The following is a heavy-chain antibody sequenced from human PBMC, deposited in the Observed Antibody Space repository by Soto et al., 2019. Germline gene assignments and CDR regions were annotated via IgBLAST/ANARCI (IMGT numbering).Heavy chain of an antibody. V-gene: IGHV3-48*03. CDR3: ARDGLAASYYYYYGMDV. D-gene: IGHD6-25*01. Sequence: GGSLRLSCAASGFTFSSYEMNWVRQAPGKGLEWVSYISSSGSTIYYADSVKGRFTISRDNAKNSLYLQMNSLRAEDTAVYYCARDGLAASYYYYYGMDVWGQGTTVTVSS. CDR2: ISSSGSTI. J-gene: IGHJ6*02. CDR1: GFTFSSYE.